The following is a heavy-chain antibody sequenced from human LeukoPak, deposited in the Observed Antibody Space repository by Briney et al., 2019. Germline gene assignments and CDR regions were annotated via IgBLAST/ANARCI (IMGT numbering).Heavy chain of an antibody. CDR1: GFTFSSYA. CDR3: VKGDRSSTSCYNWFDP. D-gene: IGHD2-2*01. J-gene: IGHJ5*02. Sequence: GGSLRLSCSASGFTFSSYAMRWVRQAPGKGLEYVSAISSNGGSTYYADSVKGRFTISRDNSKNTLYLQMSSLRAEDTAVYYCVKGDRSSTSCYNWFDPWGQGTLVTVSS. CDR2: ISSNGGST. V-gene: IGHV3-64D*06.